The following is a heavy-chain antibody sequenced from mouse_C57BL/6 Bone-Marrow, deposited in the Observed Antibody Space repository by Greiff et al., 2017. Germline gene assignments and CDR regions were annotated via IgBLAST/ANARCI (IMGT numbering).Heavy chain of an antibody. J-gene: IGHJ4*01. Sequence: VQLQKSGAELARPGASVKLSCKASGYTFTSYGISWVKQRTGQGLEWIGEIYPRSGNTYYNEKFKGKATLTADKSSSTAYMELRSLTSEDSAVYFCARRWGFYDHYAMDYWGQGTSVTVSS. CDR1: GYTFTSYG. D-gene: IGHD2-3*01. CDR2: IYPRSGNT. V-gene: IGHV1-81*01. CDR3: ARRWGFYDHYAMDY.